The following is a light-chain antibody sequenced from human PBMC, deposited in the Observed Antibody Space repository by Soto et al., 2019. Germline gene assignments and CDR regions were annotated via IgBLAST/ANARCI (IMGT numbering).Light chain of an antibody. J-gene: IGKJ5*01. CDR2: GAS. Sequence: EIVLTQSPGTLSLSPGERATLSCRASQSVSSSYLAWYQQKPGQAPRLLIYGASSRATGIPDRFSGSGSGTDFTLTISRLEPEDVAVYCWQQYGYSLITFGQGTRLEIK. V-gene: IGKV3-20*01. CDR1: QSVSSSY. CDR3: QQYGYSLIT.